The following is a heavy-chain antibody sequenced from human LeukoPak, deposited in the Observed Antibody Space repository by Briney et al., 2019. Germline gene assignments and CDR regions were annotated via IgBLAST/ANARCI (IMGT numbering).Heavy chain of an antibody. Sequence: SETLSLTCAVYGGSFSGYYWSWIRRPPGKGLEWIGEINHSGSTNYNPSLKSRVTISVDTSKNQFSLKLSSVTAADTAVYFCARGNSMARFDYWGQGTLATVSS. CDR2: INHSGST. V-gene: IGHV4-34*01. D-gene: IGHD3-10*01. CDR1: GGSFSGYY. CDR3: ARGNSMARFDY. J-gene: IGHJ4*02.